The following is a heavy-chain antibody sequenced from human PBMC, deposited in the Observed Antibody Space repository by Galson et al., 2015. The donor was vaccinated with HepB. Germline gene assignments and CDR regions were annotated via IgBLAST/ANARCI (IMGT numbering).Heavy chain of an antibody. Sequence: SLRLSCAASGFTFSSYAMCWVRQAPGKGLEWVSAISGSGGSTYYADSVKGRFTISRDNSKNTLYLQMNSLRAEDTAVYYCAKGGSVVPAAILGDWGQGTLVTVSS. CDR3: AKGGSVVPAAILGD. V-gene: IGHV3-23*01. CDR2: ISGSGGST. D-gene: IGHD2-2*01. CDR1: GFTFSSYA. J-gene: IGHJ4*02.